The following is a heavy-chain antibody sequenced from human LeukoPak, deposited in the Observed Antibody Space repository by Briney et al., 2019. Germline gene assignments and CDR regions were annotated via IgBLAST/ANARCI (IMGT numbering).Heavy chain of an antibody. J-gene: IGHJ5*02. V-gene: IGHV3-30*04. CDR1: GFTFSSYA. CDR3: TRDPWNPNGGSGWFDP. Sequence: SGGSLRLPCAASGFTFSSYAMHWVRQAPGKGLEWVAVISYDGSNKDHADSVKGRFTISRDNSKNTLYLQMNSLRGEDTAVYYCTRDPWNPNGGSGWFDPWGQGTLVTVSS. D-gene: IGHD1-1*01. CDR2: ISYDGSNK.